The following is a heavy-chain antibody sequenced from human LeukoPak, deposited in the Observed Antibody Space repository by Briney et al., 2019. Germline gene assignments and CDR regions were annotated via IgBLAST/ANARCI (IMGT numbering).Heavy chain of an antibody. Sequence: ASVKVSCKVSGYTLTELSMHWVRQAPGKGLEWMGGFDPEDGETIYAQKFQGRVTMTEDTSTDTAYMELSSLRSEDTAVYYCATSPLYCSGGSCYSHWFDPWGQGTLATVSS. CDR3: ATSPLYCSGGSCYSHWFDP. D-gene: IGHD2-15*01. J-gene: IGHJ5*02. CDR1: GYTLTELS. CDR2: FDPEDGET. V-gene: IGHV1-24*01.